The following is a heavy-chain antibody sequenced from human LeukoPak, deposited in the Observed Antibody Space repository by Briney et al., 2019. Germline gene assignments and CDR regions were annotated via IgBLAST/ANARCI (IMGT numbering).Heavy chain of an antibody. D-gene: IGHD3-22*01. CDR1: GFTFSGSA. V-gene: IGHV3-73*01. CDR2: IRSKANSYAT. CDR3: ATKDSSGYIDAFDI. J-gene: IGHJ3*02. Sequence: PGGSLRLSCAASGFTFSGSAIHWVRQASGTGLEWVGRIRSKANSYATAYAASVKGRFAISRDDSKNTAYLQMNSLKTEDTAAYYCATKDSSGYIDAFDIWGQGTMVTVSS.